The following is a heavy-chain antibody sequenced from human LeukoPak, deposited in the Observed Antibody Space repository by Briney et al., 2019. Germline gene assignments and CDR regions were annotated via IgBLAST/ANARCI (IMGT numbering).Heavy chain of an antibody. Sequence: SETLSLTCTVSGGSISGSSYYWGWIRQPPGKGLEWIGSIYYSGSTYYNPSLKSRVTISVDTSKNQFSLKLSSVTAADTAFYYCARQYISSYYYMDVWGKGTTVTVSS. CDR1: GGSISGSSYY. J-gene: IGHJ6*03. CDR3: ARQYISSYYYMDV. D-gene: IGHD1-14*01. V-gene: IGHV4-39*01. CDR2: IYYSGST.